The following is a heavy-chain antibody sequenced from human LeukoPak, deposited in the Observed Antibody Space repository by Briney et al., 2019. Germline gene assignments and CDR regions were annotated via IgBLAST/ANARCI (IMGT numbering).Heavy chain of an antibody. V-gene: IGHV3-30-3*01. Sequence: PGGSLRLSCAASGFTFSSYAMHWVRQAPGKGLEWVAVISYDGSNKYYADSVKGRFTISRDNSKNTLYLQMNSLRAEDTAVYYCARSRSGCSGGSCYSDYYYYYGMDVWGQGTTVTVSS. CDR1: GFTFSSYA. D-gene: IGHD2-15*01. J-gene: IGHJ6*02. CDR2: ISYDGSNK. CDR3: ARSRSGCSGGSCYSDYYYYYGMDV.